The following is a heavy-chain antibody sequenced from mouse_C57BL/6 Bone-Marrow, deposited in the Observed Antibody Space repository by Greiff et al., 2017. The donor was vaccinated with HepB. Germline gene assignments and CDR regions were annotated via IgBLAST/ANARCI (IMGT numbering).Heavy chain of an antibody. J-gene: IGHJ4*01. V-gene: IGHV3-8*01. CDR3: ARSPLYGSSTGYAMDY. D-gene: IGHD1-1*01. Sequence: EVQLQESGPGLAKPSQTLSLTCSVTGYSITSDYWNWIRKFPGNKLEYMGYISYSGSTYYNPSLKSRISITRDTSKNQYYLQLNSVTTEDTATYYCARSPLYGSSTGYAMDYWGQGTSVTVSS. CDR2: ISYSGST. CDR1: GYSITSDY.